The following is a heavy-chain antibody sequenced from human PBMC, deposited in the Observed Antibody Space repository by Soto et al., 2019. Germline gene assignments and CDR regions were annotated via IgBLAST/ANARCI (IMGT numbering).Heavy chain of an antibody. CDR3: NTDEYYDILTGYHT. CDR2: IKSKTDGGTT. CDR1: GLNISNAW. Sequence: PGGSKRHSYAASGLNISNAWMSWIRQKHGKGLEWVGRIKSKTDGGTTDYAAPVKGRFTISRDDSKNTLYLQMNSLKTEDTAVYYCNTDEYYDILTGYHTWGQGTLVTVSS. D-gene: IGHD3-9*01. V-gene: IGHV3-15*01. J-gene: IGHJ4*02.